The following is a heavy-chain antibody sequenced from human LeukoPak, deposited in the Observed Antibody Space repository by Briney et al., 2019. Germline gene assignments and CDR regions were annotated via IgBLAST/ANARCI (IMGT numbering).Heavy chain of an antibody. CDR3: ARLSGSQGFDI. D-gene: IGHD5-12*01. CDR2: IIPFFGTA. V-gene: IGHV1-69*13. CDR1: GGTFSSYA. Sequence: VASVKVSCKASGGTFSSYAISWVRQAPGQGLEWMGGIIPFFGTANYAQKFQGRVTITADESTSTAYMELSSLRSDDTAMYYCARLSGSQGFDIWGQGTMVTVSS. J-gene: IGHJ3*02.